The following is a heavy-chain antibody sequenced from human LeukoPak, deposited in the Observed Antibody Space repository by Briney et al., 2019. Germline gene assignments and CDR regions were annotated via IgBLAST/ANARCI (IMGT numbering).Heavy chain of an antibody. Sequence: ASVKVSCKASGGTFSSYAISWVRQAPGQGLEWMGGIIPIFGTVNYAQKFQGRVTITTDESTSTAYMELSSLRSEDTAVYYCARGVLGTGTFGYYYYYMDVWGKGTTVTVSS. CDR2: IIPIFGTV. D-gene: IGHD1-7*01. CDR3: ARGVLGTGTFGYYYYYMDV. CDR1: GGTFSSYA. J-gene: IGHJ6*03. V-gene: IGHV1-69*05.